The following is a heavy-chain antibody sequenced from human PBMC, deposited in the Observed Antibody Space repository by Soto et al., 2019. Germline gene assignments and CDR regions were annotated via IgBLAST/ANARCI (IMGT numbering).Heavy chain of an antibody. Sequence: GGSLRLSCAASGFTFSNYAMSWVRQAPGKGLEWVSSITRSGDSTYYADSVKGRFTISRDNSKNTLYLQMNSLRAEDTAVYYCAKDIENSVLRGVTDYWGQGTLVTVSS. CDR2: ITRSGDST. J-gene: IGHJ4*02. V-gene: IGHV3-23*01. D-gene: IGHD3-10*01. CDR3: AKDIENSVLRGVTDY. CDR1: GFTFSNYA.